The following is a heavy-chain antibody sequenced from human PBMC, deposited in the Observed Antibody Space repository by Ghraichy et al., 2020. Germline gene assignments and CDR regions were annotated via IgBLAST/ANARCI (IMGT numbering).Heavy chain of an antibody. J-gene: IGHJ3*02. CDR1: GGSFSGYY. CDR3: ARARGWYRDDAFDI. Sequence: SETLSLTCAVYGGSFSGYYWSWIRQPPGKGLEWIGEINHSGSTNYNPSLKSRVTISVDTSKNQFSLKLSSVTAADTAVYYCARARGWYRDDAFDIWGQGTMVTVSS. V-gene: IGHV4-34*01. D-gene: IGHD6-19*01. CDR2: INHSGST.